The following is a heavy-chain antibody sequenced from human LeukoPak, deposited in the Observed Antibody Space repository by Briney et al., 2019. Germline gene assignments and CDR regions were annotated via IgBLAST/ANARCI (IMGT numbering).Heavy chain of an antibody. V-gene: IGHV3-30*18. D-gene: IGHD3-22*01. CDR3: AKEYYDSSGYYEVFDY. J-gene: IGHJ4*02. Sequence: GGSLRLPCAASGFTFSSYGMHWVRQAPGKGLEWVAVISYDGSNKYYADSVKGRFTISRDNSKNTLYLQMNSLRAEDTAVYYCAKEYYDSSGYYEVFDYWGQGTLVTVSS. CDR2: ISYDGSNK. CDR1: GFTFSSYG.